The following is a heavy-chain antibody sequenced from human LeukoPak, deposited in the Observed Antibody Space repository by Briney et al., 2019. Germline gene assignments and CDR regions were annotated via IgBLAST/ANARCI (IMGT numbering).Heavy chain of an antibody. V-gene: IGHV3-30*18. D-gene: IGHD3-10*01. CDR1: GFTFSTYG. J-gene: IGHJ3*02. Sequence: PGGSLRLSCAASGFTFSTYGMYWVRQAPGKGLEWLGVMSYDGSYEYFADSVKGRFTISRDNSKNTLYLQINSLRPEDTAVYYCAKDFGEAAFDIWGQGTMVTVSS. CDR2: MSYDGSYE. CDR3: AKDFGEAAFDI.